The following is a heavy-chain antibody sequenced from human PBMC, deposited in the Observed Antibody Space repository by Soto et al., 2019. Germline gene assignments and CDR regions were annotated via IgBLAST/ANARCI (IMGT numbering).Heavy chain of an antibody. J-gene: IGHJ3*02. D-gene: IGHD3-22*01. V-gene: IGHV3-23*01. Sequence: GGSLRLSCAASGFTFGSYAMSWVRQAPGKGLEWVSAISGSGGSTYYADSVKGRFTISRDNSKNTLYLQMNSLRAEDTAVYYCVGDQLYYYDIFGRPLNGFDIWGQETMVTVS. CDR2: ISGSGGST. CDR1: GFTFGSYA. CDR3: VGDQLYYYDIFGRPLNGFDI.